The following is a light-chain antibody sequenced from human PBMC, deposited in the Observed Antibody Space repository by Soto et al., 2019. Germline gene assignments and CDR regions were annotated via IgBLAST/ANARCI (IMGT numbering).Light chain of an antibody. CDR3: QSFDSDWSVV. Sequence: QSVLTQAPSVSGAPGQRVTIYCTGSSSNIGAGNDVHWYQKLPGTAPKLLIYGSNNRPSGVTDRFSVSKSGTSASLAITGLQAEDEADYYCQSFDSDWSVVFGGGTKLTVL. CDR2: GSN. CDR1: SSNIGAGND. J-gene: IGLJ3*02. V-gene: IGLV1-40*01.